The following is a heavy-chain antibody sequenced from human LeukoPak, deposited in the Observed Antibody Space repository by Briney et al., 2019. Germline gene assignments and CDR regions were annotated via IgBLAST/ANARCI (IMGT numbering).Heavy chain of an antibody. V-gene: IGHV4-4*09. CDR2: IYTSGST. Sequence: SETLSLTCTVSAGSNNSYYWSWIRQPPGKGLEWIGYIYTSGSTNYNPSLKSRVTISVDTSKNQFSLKLSSVTAADTAVYYCARHGPRGYYDSSGYYSAYFDYWGQGALVTVSS. J-gene: IGHJ4*02. D-gene: IGHD3-22*01. CDR3: ARHGPRGYYDSSGYYSAYFDY. CDR1: AGSNNSYY.